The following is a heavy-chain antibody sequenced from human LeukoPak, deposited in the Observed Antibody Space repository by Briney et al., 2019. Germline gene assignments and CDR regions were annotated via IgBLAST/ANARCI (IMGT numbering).Heavy chain of an antibody. CDR3: ARKATGGWNYFDP. Sequence: GESLKISCKGSGNTFTNYWIGWVRQLPGKGLEWMAMIHAGDSETRYSPSFQGQVSLSVDKSINTAYLQWRSLKASDTAIYYCARKATGGWNYFDPWGQGTLVTVSS. CDR2: IHAGDSET. V-gene: IGHV5-51*01. CDR1: GNTFTNYW. D-gene: IGHD6-19*01. J-gene: IGHJ5*02.